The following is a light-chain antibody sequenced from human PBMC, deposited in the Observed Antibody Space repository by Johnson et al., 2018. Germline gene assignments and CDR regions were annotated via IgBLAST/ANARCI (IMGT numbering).Light chain of an antibody. Sequence: QSVLTQPPSVSAAPGQKVTISCSGSSSNIGNNYVSWYQQLPGTAPKLLIYENNKRPSGIPDRFSGSKSGTSATLGITGLQTGDEADYYCGTCDSSLSAGNGVGTGTKVTVL. J-gene: IGLJ1*01. CDR1: SSNIGNNY. CDR3: GTCDSSLSAGNG. CDR2: ENN. V-gene: IGLV1-51*02.